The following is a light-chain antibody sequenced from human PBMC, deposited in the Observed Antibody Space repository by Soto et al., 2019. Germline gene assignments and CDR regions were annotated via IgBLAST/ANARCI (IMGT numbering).Light chain of an antibody. J-gene: IGKJ3*01. CDR1: QGINNY. CDR3: QKYNRGLET. Sequence: DIQMTQSPSSLSASVGDRVTITCRASQGINNYLAWYQQKPGKVPKVLIYDVSTWQSGVPSRFSGGGSGTEFTLIISLLQPEDVATYYCQKYNRGLETFGPGTKVDIK. CDR2: DVS. V-gene: IGKV1-27*01.